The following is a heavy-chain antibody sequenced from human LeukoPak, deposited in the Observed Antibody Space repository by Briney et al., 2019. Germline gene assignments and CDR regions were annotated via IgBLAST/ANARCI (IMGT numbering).Heavy chain of an antibody. Sequence: GGSLRLSCAASGFTFSSYGMHWVRQAPGKGLEWVAVISYDGSNKYYADSVKGRFTISRDNFKNTLYLHMNTLRAEDKALYYCSRRPRGYYLDLWGQGTMVTVSS. J-gene: IGHJ3*01. CDR3: SRRPRGYYLDL. V-gene: IGHV3-30*03. CDR2: ISYDGSNK. CDR1: GFTFSSYG. D-gene: IGHD1-26*01.